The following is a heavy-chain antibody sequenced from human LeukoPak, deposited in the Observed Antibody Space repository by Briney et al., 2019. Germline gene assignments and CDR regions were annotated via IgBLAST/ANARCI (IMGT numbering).Heavy chain of an antibody. Sequence: GGSLRLSCAASGFTFSKYKMNWVRQAPGKGLEWIPSITSTSSYIYYADSVRGRFTISRDNAKNSLYLQMHSLRAEDTALYFCARDPYSGSYGNYYYYYMDVWGKGTTVTISS. D-gene: IGHD1-26*01. J-gene: IGHJ6*03. CDR3: ARDPYSGSYGNYYYYYMDV. V-gene: IGHV3-21*01. CDR2: ITSTSSYI. CDR1: GFTFSKYK.